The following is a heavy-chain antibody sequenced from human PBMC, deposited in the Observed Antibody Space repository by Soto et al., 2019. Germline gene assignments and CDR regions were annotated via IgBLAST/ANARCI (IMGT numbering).Heavy chain of an antibody. D-gene: IGHD3-22*01. CDR3: ARLAPIYHDISGLDN. CDR1: GYTFTSYG. Sequence: GASVKVSCKASGYTFTSYGISWVRQAPGQGLEWMGWISAYNGNTNYAQKLQGRVTMTTDTSTSTAYMELRSLRSDDTAVYYCARLAPIYHDISGLDNWGQGTLVTVSS. CDR2: ISAYNGNT. V-gene: IGHV1-18*01. J-gene: IGHJ4*02.